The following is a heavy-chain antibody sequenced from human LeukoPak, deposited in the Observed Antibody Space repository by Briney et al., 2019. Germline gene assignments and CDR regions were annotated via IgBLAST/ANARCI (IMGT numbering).Heavy chain of an antibody. J-gene: IGHJ3*02. CDR1: GFTVSSNY. D-gene: IGHD3-10*01. CDR2: IYSGGST. Sequence: PGGSLRLSCAASGFTVSSNYMSWVRQAPGKGLEWVSVIYSGGSTYYADSVKGRFTISRDNSKNTLYLQMNSLRAEDTAVYYCARWGAPALLWFGELSDDNAFDIWGQGTMVTVSS. V-gene: IGHV3-66*01. CDR3: ARWGAPALLWFGELSDDNAFDI.